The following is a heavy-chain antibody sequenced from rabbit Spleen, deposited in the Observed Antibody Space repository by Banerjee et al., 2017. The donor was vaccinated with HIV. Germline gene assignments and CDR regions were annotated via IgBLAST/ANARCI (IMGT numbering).Heavy chain of an antibody. V-gene: IGHV1S40*01. CDR2: MNPVFDSS. J-gene: IGHJ4*01. Sequence: QSLEESGGDLVKPEGSLTLTCKASGFSFSSGYDMCWVRQAPGKGLEWIACMNPVFDSSYYASWAKGRFTISKTSSTTVTLQMTSLTGADTATYFCARGDFCFNVWGPGTLVTVS. CDR3: ARGDFCFNV. CDR1: GFSFSSGYD. D-gene: IGHD4-2*01.